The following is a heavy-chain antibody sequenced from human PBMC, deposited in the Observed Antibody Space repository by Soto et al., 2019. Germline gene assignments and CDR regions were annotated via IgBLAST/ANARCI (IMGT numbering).Heavy chain of an antibody. CDR3: AREGGLLNGFDP. V-gene: IGHV3-48*02. CDR1: GFTFSSYN. Sequence: EVQLVESGGGLVQPGGSLRLSCAASGFTFSSYNMNWVRQAPGKGLEWVSYISSSSSTIYYADSVKGRFTISRDNAKNSLYLQMNSLRDAGTAVYYCAREGGLLNGFDPWGKGTLVTVSS. CDR2: ISSSSSTI. J-gene: IGHJ5*02.